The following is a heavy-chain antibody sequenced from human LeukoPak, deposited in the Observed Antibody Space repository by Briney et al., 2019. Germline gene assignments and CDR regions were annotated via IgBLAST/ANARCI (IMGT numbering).Heavy chain of an antibody. Sequence: PSETLSLTCSVSGASITSASYFWGWIRQPPGKGLEWIGTIYYSGITYYNPSLKSRVTISIDTSKNQFSLKLSSVTAADTAVYYCARLRTAIGSGSYYLTFDYWGQGTLVTVSS. CDR2: IYYSGIT. V-gene: IGHV4-39*07. CDR1: GASITSASYF. CDR3: ARLRTAIGSGSYYLTFDY. J-gene: IGHJ4*02. D-gene: IGHD3-10*01.